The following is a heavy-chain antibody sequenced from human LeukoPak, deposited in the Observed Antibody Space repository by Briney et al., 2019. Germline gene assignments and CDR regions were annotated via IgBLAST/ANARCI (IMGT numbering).Heavy chain of an antibody. Sequence: GGSLRLSCAASGFSFSSYSMSWVRQAPGKGLEWVSTVTASADATFYSDSVKGRFTISRDNSDNTLNLQMNSLRPEDTAIYHCAADYNILTGYFSDLGYWGQGTLVTVSS. D-gene: IGHD3-9*01. CDR1: GFSFSSYS. CDR2: VTASADAT. CDR3: AADYNILTGYFSDLGY. J-gene: IGHJ4*02. V-gene: IGHV3-23*01.